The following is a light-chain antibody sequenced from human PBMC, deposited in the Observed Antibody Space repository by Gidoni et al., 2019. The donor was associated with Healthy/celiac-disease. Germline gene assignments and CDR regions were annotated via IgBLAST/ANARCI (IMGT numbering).Light chain of an antibody. Sequence: DIVMTQSPDSLAVSLGERATINCKSSQSVLYSSNNKDYLAWYQQKPGQPPKLLIYWASTGESGVPDRFSGSGSGTDFTRTISSLQAEDVAVYYCQQYYSAPYTFGQXTKLEIK. CDR3: QQYYSAPYT. CDR1: QSVLYSSNNKDY. CDR2: WAS. J-gene: IGKJ2*01. V-gene: IGKV4-1*01.